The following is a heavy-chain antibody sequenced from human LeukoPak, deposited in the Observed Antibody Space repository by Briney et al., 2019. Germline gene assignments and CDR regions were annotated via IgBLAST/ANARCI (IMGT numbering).Heavy chain of an antibody. CDR3: TTEGYCSGGDCYSYDN. J-gene: IGHJ4*02. D-gene: IGHD2-15*01. V-gene: IGHV3-15*01. CDR2: IKSKTDGGTT. CDR1: GFTFNSAW. Sequence: GGSLRLSCAASGFTFNSAWLSWVRQGPGKGLEWVGRIKSKTDGGTTDYAAPVKGRFTISRDDSKNKLYLQMNSLKTEDTAVYYCTTEGYCSGGDCYSYDNWGQGTLVTVSS.